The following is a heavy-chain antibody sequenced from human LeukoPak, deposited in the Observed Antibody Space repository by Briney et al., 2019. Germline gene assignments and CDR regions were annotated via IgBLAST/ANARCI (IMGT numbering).Heavy chain of an antibody. D-gene: IGHD4-17*01. CDR2: IYSGVST. CDR3: ARGQSGDPAFDI. V-gene: IGHV3-53*01. J-gene: IGHJ3*02. Sequence: PGGSLRLSCAASGFTVSSNYMSWVRQAPGKGLEWVPLIYSGVSTYYADSVKGRFTISRDNSENTLYLQMHSLRAEDTAVYYCARGQSGDPAFDIWGQGTMVTVSS. CDR1: GFTVSSNY.